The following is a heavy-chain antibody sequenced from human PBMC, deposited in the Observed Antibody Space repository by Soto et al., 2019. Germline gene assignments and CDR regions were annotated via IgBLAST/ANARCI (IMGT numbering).Heavy chain of an antibody. CDR3: AKDADYGGKTDAFDI. V-gene: IGHV3-30*18. J-gene: IGHJ3*02. D-gene: IGHD4-17*01. Sequence: LRLSCAASGFTFSSYGMHWVRQAPGKGLEWVAVISYDGSNKYYADSVKGRFTISRDNSKNTLYLQMNSLRAEDTAVYYCAKDADYGGKTDAFDIWGQGTMVTVSS. CDR2: ISYDGSNK. CDR1: GFTFSSYG.